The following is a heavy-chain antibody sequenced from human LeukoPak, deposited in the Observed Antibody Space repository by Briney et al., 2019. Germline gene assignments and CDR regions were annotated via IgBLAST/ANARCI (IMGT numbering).Heavy chain of an antibody. CDR3: AKRAAARTLDY. D-gene: IGHD6-6*01. V-gene: IGHV1-69*13. Sequence: SVKVSCKASGGTFSSYAIGWVRQAPGQGLEWMGGIIPIFGTANYAQKFQGRVTITADESTSTAYMELSSLRSEDTAVYYCAKRAAARTLDYWGQGTLVTVSS. J-gene: IGHJ4*02. CDR2: IIPIFGTA. CDR1: GGTFSSYA.